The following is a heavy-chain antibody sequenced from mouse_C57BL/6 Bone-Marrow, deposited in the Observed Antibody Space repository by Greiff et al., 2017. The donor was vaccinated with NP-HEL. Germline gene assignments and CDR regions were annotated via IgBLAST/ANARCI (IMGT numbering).Heavy chain of an antibody. D-gene: IGHD1-1*02. CDR1: GYTFTSYW. CDR2: IYPGSGST. J-gene: IGHJ3*01. V-gene: IGHV1-55*01. Sequence: QVQLQQPGAELVKPGASVKMSCKASGYTFTSYWITWVKQRPGQGLEWIGDIYPGSGSTNYNEKFKSKATLTVDTSSSTAYMQLSSLTSEDSAVYYCARWAMGVAWFAYWGQGTPVTVSA. CDR3: ARWAMGVAWFAY.